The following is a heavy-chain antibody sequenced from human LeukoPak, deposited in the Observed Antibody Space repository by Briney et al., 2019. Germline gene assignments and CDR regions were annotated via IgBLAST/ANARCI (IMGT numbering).Heavy chain of an antibody. CDR2: ISSTSRSYI. J-gene: IGHJ3*02. CDR1: GFTFSSYN. V-gene: IGHV3-21*01. Sequence: GGSLRLSCAASGFTFSSYNMNWVRQAPGKGLEWVSSISSTSRSYIYYADSVKGRFTISRDNAKNSLYLQMNSLRAEDTAVYYCARDDAFDIWGQGTMVTVSS. CDR3: ARDDAFDI.